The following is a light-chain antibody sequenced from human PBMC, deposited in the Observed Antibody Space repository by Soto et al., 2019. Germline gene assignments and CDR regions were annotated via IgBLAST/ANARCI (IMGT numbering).Light chain of an antibody. CDR1: QSISTN. CDR3: QQYDNWLPIT. J-gene: IGKJ5*01. CDR2: GAS. V-gene: IGKV3-15*01. Sequence: EILMTQSPSTLAVSPGDGATLSCRASQSISTNLAWYQQKPGQAPRLLIYGASTRAAGIPASFRGSRSGTEFTLTISSLLYEDFAVYYCQQYDNWLPITFGQGTRLEIK.